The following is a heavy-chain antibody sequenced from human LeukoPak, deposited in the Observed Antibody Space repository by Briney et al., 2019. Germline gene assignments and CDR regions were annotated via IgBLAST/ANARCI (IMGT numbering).Heavy chain of an antibody. Sequence: PGGSLRLSCVASGFTFSSHAMNWVRQAPGKGLEWVSVTSASGGGANHADSVKGRFTVSRDNSKNTLYLQMNSLRAEDTAVYFCAKAYTSVTGNPDAFDIWGQGTMVTVSS. V-gene: IGHV3-23*01. D-gene: IGHD1-1*01. CDR1: GFTFSSHA. CDR2: TSASGGGA. J-gene: IGHJ3*02. CDR3: AKAYTSVTGNPDAFDI.